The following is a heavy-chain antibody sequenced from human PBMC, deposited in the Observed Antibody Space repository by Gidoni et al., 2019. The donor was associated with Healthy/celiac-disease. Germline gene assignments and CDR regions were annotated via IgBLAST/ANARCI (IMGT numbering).Heavy chain of an antibody. CDR3: ARPRPHYAQSSQFDY. Sequence: QVQLVESGGGVVQPGRSLRLSCAAPGFPFRSYAMTWVRQAPGKGLEWVAVISYDGSNKDYADSVKGGFTISRDNSKNTLYLQMNSLRAEDTAVYYCARPRPHYAQSSQFDYWGQGTLVTVSS. CDR1: GFPFRSYA. V-gene: IGHV3-30*04. CDR2: ISYDGSNK. J-gene: IGHJ4*02. D-gene: IGHD2-2*01.